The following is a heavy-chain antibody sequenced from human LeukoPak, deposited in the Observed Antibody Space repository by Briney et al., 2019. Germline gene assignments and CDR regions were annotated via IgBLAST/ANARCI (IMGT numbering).Heavy chain of an antibody. CDR1: GGTFSSYA. Sequence: SVKVSCKASGGTFSSYAISWVRQAPGQGLEWMGGIIPIFGTANYAQKFQGRVTITADESTSTAYMELSSLRSEDKAVYYCARSSIAVATIGYYYGMDVRGKGTTVTVSS. CDR3: ARSSIAVATIGYYYGMDV. V-gene: IGHV1-69*01. J-gene: IGHJ6*04. CDR2: IIPIFGTA. D-gene: IGHD5-12*01.